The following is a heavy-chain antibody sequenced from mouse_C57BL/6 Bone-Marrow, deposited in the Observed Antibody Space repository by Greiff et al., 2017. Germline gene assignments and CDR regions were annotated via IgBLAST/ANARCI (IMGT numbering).Heavy chain of an antibody. J-gene: IGHJ3*01. CDR2: IYPRSGNT. Sequence: VQGVESGAELARPGASVKLSCKASGYTFTSYGISWVKQRTGQGLEWIGEIYPRSGNTYYNEKFKGKATLTADKSSSTAYMELRSLTSEDSAVYFCARLRYDYDGAYWGQGTLVTVSA. D-gene: IGHD2-4*01. V-gene: IGHV1-81*01. CDR1: GYTFTSYG. CDR3: ARLRYDYDGAY.